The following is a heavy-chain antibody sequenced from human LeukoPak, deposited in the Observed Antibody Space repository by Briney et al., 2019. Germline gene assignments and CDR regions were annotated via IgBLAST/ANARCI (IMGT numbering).Heavy chain of an antibody. V-gene: IGHV1-8*01. D-gene: IGHD3-22*01. CDR3: ARRADYYDSSAYYY. CDR2: MNPNSGNT. Sequence: ASVKVSCKASGYTFSSYDINWVRQATGQGPGWMGWMNPNSGNTGNAQKFQGRVTMTRNTSISTAYLELSSLRSEDTAVYFCARRADYYDSSAYYYWGQGTLVTVSS. J-gene: IGHJ4*02. CDR1: GYTFSSYD.